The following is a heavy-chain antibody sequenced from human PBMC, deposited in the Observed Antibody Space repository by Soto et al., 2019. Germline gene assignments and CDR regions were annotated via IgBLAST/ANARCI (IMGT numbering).Heavy chain of an antibody. V-gene: IGHV3-9*01. CDR1: GFTFDDYA. D-gene: IGHD6-13*01. Sequence: GGSLRLSCAASGFTFDDYAMHWVRQAPGKGLEWVSGISWNSGSIGYADSVKGRFTISRDNAKNSLYLQMNSLRAEDTALYYCAKGRYSSSWYPLDYWGQGTLVTVSS. CDR2: ISWNSGSI. J-gene: IGHJ4*02. CDR3: AKGRYSSSWYPLDY.